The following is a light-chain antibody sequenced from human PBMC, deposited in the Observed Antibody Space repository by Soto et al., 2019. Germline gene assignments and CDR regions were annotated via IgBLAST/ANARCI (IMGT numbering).Light chain of an antibody. CDR2: SNH. Sequence: SVLSQPPSASGTPGQRVTISCSGSTSNIGRNTVNWYQQLPRAAPKLLIFSNHQRPSGVPDRFSGSRSGTSASLAISGLQSEDEGDYYCAAWDDSLNGLYVFGTGTKVTVL. V-gene: IGLV1-44*01. CDR3: AAWDDSLNGLYV. J-gene: IGLJ1*01. CDR1: TSNIGRNT.